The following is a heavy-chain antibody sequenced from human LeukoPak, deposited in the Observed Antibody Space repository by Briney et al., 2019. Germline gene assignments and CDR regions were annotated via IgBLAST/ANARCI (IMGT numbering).Heavy chain of an antibody. V-gene: IGHV4-34*01. CDR2: INHSGST. D-gene: IGHD3-22*01. Sequence: SETLSLTCAVYGGSFSGYYWSWIRQPPGKGLEWIGEINHSGSTNYNPSLKSRVTISVDTSKNQFSLKLSSVTAADTAVYYCARGAYYYDSSGPNIQLDAFDIWGQGTMVTVSS. CDR3: ARGAYYYDSSGPNIQLDAFDI. J-gene: IGHJ3*02. CDR1: GGSFSGYY.